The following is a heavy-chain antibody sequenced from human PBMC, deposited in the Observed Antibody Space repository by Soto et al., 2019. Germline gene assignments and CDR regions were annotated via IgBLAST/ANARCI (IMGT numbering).Heavy chain of an antibody. CDR2: ISGYNGNT. J-gene: IGHJ5*01. CDR3: ARDLGPPNWFDS. CDR1: GYAFSGYR. D-gene: IGHD2-8*01. V-gene: IGHV1-18*01. Sequence: QVQLVQSGAEMKQPGASVKVSCKTSGYAFSGYRLSWVRQGPRQGLEWMGWISGYNGNTDYAQKFQGRVTMTTDTSTSTAYVELRSLRSDDTAVYYCARDLGPPNWFDSWGQGTLVTVSS.